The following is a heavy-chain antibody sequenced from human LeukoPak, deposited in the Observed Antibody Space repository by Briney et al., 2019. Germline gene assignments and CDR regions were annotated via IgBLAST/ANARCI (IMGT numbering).Heavy chain of an antibody. CDR2: IKQDGSEK. CDR1: GFTFSSYW. J-gene: IGHJ4*02. Sequence: QSGGSLRLSCAASGFTFSSYWMSWVRQAPGKGLEWVANIKQDGSEKYYVDSVKGRFTISRDNSKNTLYLQMNGLRAEDTAVYYCAKAEAAAGTPYYWGQGTLVTVSS. D-gene: IGHD6-13*01. CDR3: AKAEAAAGTPYY. V-gene: IGHV3-7*01.